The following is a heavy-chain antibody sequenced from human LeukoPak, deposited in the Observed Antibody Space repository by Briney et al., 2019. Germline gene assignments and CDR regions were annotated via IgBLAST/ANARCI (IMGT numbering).Heavy chain of an antibody. CDR1: GGTFSSYA. CDR3: ARQEHNSGYYYKD. V-gene: IGHV1-69*01. CDR2: IIPIFGTA. Sequence: ASVKVSCKASGGTFSSYAISWVRQAPGQGLEWMGGIIPIFGTANYAQKFQGRVTITADESTSTAYMELSSLRSEDTAVYYCARQEHNSGYYYKDWGQGTLVIVSS. J-gene: IGHJ4*02. D-gene: IGHD3-22*01.